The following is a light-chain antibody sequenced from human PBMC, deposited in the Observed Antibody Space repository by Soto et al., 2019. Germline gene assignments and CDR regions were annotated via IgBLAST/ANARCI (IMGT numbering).Light chain of an antibody. CDR2: DVS. CDR3: SSFTTSSTRV. J-gene: IGLJ1*01. CDR1: SGDVGAYNY. V-gene: IGLV2-14*03. Sequence: QSALTQPASVSGSPGQSITISCTGTSGDVGAYNYVSWYQLHPGKAPILMIYDVSNRPSGVSNRFSGSKSGNTASLTISGLQAEDEADYFCSSFTTSSTRVFGTGTKLTVL.